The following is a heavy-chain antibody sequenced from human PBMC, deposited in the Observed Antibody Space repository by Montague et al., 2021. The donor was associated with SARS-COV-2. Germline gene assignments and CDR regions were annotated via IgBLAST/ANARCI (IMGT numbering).Heavy chain of an antibody. V-gene: IGHV4-59*13. CDR1: GGSISSYF. D-gene: IGHD3-10*01. CDR3: ARSGAVPMD. Sequence: SETLSLTCTVSGGSISSYFWSWIRQSPGKGLEWIGYFYHSGGTKYKPSPKSRVTISGDTSKNQFSLKLSSVTTADTAVYYCARSGAVPMDWGQGTLVTVSS. J-gene: IGHJ4*02. CDR2: FYHSGGT.